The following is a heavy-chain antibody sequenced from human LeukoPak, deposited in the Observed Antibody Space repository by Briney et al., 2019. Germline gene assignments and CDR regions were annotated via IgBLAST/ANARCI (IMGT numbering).Heavy chain of an antibody. CDR2: ISDSGGRT. Sequence: QSGGSLRLSCAVSGITLSNYGMSWVRQAPGKGLEWVAGISDSGGRTNYAGSVKGRLTISRDNPKNTLYLQMNSLRVEDTALYFCAKEVAFGAGAYDVWGQGTRVTVSS. CDR1: GITLSNYG. J-gene: IGHJ3*01. D-gene: IGHD3-10*01. V-gene: IGHV3-23*01. CDR3: AKEVAFGAGAYDV.